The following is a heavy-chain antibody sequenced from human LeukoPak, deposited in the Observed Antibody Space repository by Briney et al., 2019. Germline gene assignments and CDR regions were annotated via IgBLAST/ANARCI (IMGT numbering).Heavy chain of an antibody. V-gene: IGHV3-7*01. Sequence: PGGSLRLSCAASGFTFSSYWMSWVRQAPGKGLEWVANIKQDGSEKYYVDSVKGRFTISRDNAKNSLYLQMNSLRAEDTAVYYCASRGIAVAGRETNNDYWGQGTLVTVSS. CDR1: GFTFSSYW. D-gene: IGHD6-19*01. J-gene: IGHJ4*02. CDR2: IKQDGSEK. CDR3: ASRGIAVAGRETNNDY.